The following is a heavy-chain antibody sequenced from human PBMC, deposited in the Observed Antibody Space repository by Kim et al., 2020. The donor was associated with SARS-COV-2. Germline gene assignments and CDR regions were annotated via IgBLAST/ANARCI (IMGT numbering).Heavy chain of an antibody. CDR3: ARDRFPTGGLGELSPQWASIGMDV. CDR1: GYTFTSYY. D-gene: IGHD3-16*02. V-gene: IGHV1-46*01. CDR2: INPSGGST. Sequence: ASVKVSCKASGYTFTSYYMHWVRQAPGQGLEWMGIINPSGGSTSYAQKFQGRVTMTRDTSTSTVYMELSSLRSEDTAVYYCARDRFPTGGLGELSPQWASIGMDVWGQGTTVTVSS. J-gene: IGHJ6*02.